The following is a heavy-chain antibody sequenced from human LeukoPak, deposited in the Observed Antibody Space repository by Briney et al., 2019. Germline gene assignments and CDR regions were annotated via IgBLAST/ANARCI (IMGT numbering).Heavy chain of an antibody. CDR2: IWFDGSDK. CDR3: ARYSSSSNYYYGMDV. Sequence: GGSLRLSCAASGFTFSSYGMHWVRQAPGKGLEWVAVIWFDGSDKHYADSVKGRFTISRDNSKNTLYLQMNSLRAEDTAVYYCARYSSSSNYYYGMDVWGQGTTVTAS. V-gene: IGHV3-33*01. J-gene: IGHJ6*02. CDR1: GFTFSSYG. D-gene: IGHD6-6*01.